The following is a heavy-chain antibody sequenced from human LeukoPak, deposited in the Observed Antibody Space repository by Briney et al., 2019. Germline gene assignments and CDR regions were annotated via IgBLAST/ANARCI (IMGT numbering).Heavy chain of an antibody. CDR1: GFTFSSYA. V-gene: IGHV3-23*01. CDR2: ISGSGGST. J-gene: IGHJ4*02. CDR3: AKEMSSSGYYDALDY. Sequence: GGSLRLSCAASGFTFSSYAMSWVRQAPGKGLEWVSAISGSGGSTYYADSVRGRFTISRDNSKNTLYLQMNSLRAEDTAVYYCAKEMSSSGYYDALDYWGQGTLVTVSS. D-gene: IGHD3-22*01.